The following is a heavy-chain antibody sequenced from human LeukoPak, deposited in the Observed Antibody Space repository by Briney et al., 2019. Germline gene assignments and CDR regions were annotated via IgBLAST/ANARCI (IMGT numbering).Heavy chain of an antibody. CDR2: MNPDSGGT. V-gene: IGHV1-2*02. D-gene: IGHD5-24*01. CDR3: ASLRDGYNPFDY. Sequence: ASVKVSCKASGYTFTSYDINWVRQATGQGLEWMGWMNPDSGGTNYAQKFQGRVTMTRDTSISTAYMELSRLRSDDTAVYYCASLRDGYNPFDYWGQGTLVTVSS. J-gene: IGHJ4*02. CDR1: GYTFTSYD.